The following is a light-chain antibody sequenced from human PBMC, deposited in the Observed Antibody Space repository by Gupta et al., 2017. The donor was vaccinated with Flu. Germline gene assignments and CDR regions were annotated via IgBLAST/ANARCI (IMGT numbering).Light chain of an antibody. J-gene: IGLJ1*01. CDR3: GTWDSSLSVGV. Sequence: QSVLTQPPSVSAAPGQTVTISCSGSSSNIGNNYVSWYQQLPGTAPKLLIYENNKRPSGIPDRFSGSKSGTSATLGITGLQTGDEADYYCGTWDSSLSVGVFGTGTKVTVL. V-gene: IGLV1-51*02. CDR1: SSNIGNNY. CDR2: ENN.